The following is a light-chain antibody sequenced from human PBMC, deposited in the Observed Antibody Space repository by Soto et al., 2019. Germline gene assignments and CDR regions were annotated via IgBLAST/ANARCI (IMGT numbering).Light chain of an antibody. V-gene: IGLV2-23*01. CDR1: SSDVGSYNL. Sequence: ALTQPASVSGSPGQSITISCTGTSSDVGSYNLVSWYQQHPGKAPKLIIYEDNRRPSGISNRFSGSKSGNTASLTISGLQAEDEADYYCCSYAGSRTYVFGTGTKLTVL. CDR3: CSYAGSRTYV. CDR2: EDN. J-gene: IGLJ1*01.